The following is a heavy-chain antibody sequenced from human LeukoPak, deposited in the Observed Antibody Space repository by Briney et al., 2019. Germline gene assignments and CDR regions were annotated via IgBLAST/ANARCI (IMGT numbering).Heavy chain of an antibody. CDR2: ISGSGGST. Sequence: GGSLRLSCAASGFTFSSYAMSWVRQAPGKGLEWVSAISGSGGSTYYADSVKGRFTISRDNSKNTLYLQMNSLRAEDTAVYYCAKNSPGPSPILWFGELYDYWGQGTLVTVPS. CDR1: GFTFSSYA. J-gene: IGHJ4*02. D-gene: IGHD3-10*01. V-gene: IGHV3-23*01. CDR3: AKNSPGPSPILWFGELYDY.